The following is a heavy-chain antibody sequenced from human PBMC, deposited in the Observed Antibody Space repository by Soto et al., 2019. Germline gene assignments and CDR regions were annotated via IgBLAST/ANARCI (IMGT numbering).Heavy chain of an antibody. Sequence: TGGSLRLSCAASGFTFDDYAMHWVRQAPGKGLEWVSGISWNSGSIGYADSVKGRFTISRDNAKNSLYLQMNSLRAEDTALYYCAKDLPAPGAFDIWGQGTMVTVSS. CDR2: ISWNSGSI. CDR1: GFTFDDYA. CDR3: AKDLPAPGAFDI. V-gene: IGHV3-9*01. J-gene: IGHJ3*02.